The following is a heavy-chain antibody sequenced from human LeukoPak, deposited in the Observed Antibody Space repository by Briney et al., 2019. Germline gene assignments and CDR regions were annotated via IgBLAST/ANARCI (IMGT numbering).Heavy chain of an antibody. CDR2: INPSGGST. D-gene: IGHD5-18*01. J-gene: IGHJ6*03. Sequence: ASVKVSCKASGYTFTSYYMHWVRQAPGQGLEWMGIINPSGGSTSYAQKFQGRVTMTTDTSTSTAYMELRSLRSDDTAVYYCARGGVDTASGTTTWGYYYYMDVWGKGTTVTISS. CDR1: GYTFTSYY. V-gene: IGHV1-46*01. CDR3: ARGGVDTASGTTTWGYYYYMDV.